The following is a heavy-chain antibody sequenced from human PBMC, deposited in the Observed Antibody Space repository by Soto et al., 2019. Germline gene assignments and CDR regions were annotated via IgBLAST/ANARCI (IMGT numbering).Heavy chain of an antibody. D-gene: IGHD2-21*02. J-gene: IGHJ4*02. CDR1: GFTFSAYN. Sequence: EVHLVEYGGALVPPGGSLRLSCAASGFTFSAYNMNWVRQAPGKGLEWVANIKQDGSEKYYVDSVKGRFTISRDNAKNSLYLQMNSLRAEDTAVYYCARGTVVTPGYFDYWGQGTLVTVSS. CDR3: ARGTVVTPGYFDY. CDR2: IKQDGSEK. V-gene: IGHV3-7*01.